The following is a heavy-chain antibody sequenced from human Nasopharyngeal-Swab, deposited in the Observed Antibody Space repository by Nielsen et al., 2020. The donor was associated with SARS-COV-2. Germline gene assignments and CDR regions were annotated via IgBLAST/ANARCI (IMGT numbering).Heavy chain of an antibody. CDR1: GFTFRSYA. J-gene: IGHJ4*02. D-gene: IGHD3-16*01. CDR2: ISGSDHTT. Sequence: GESLKISCAASGFTFRSYAISWVRQAPGKGLEWVSVISGSDHTTYYADSVKGRFTISRDNAKNSLYLQMNSLRAEDTAVYYCARAYLVRLGELDYWGQGTLVTVSS. CDR3: ARAYLVRLGELDY. V-gene: IGHV3-23*01.